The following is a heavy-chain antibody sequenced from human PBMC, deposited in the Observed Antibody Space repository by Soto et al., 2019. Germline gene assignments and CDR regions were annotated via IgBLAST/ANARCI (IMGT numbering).Heavy chain of an antibody. J-gene: IGHJ4*02. D-gene: IGHD2-15*01. V-gene: IGHV1-18*01. CDR1: GYTFSSYS. Sequence: QVQLVQSGAEVKKPGASVKVSCKASGYTFSSYSISWVRQGPVQGLEWMGWISVYNGNKMYAQKFQGRVTMTTDTSTSTAYMELRSLRSDDTAVYYCARDCSGGSCSTAYWGQGTLVTVSS. CDR2: ISVYNGNK. CDR3: ARDCSGGSCSTAY.